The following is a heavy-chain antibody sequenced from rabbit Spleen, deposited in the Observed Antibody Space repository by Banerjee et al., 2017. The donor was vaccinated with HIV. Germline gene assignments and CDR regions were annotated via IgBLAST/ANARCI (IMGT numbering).Heavy chain of an antibody. CDR1: GFSFSSSDY. Sequence: QSLEESGGDLVKPGASLTLTCTASGFSFSSSDYMCWVRQAPGKGLEWITCINAVTGKAVYASWAKGRFTFSKTSSTTVTLQMTSLTYADTATYFCAREYNTAWGLANLWGQGTLVTVS. J-gene: IGHJ4*01. CDR3: AREYNTAWGLANL. V-gene: IGHV1S40*01. D-gene: IGHD4-1*01. CDR2: INAVTGKA.